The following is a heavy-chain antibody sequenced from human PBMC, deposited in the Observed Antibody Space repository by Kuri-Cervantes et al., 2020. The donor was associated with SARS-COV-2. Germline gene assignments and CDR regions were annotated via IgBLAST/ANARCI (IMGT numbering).Heavy chain of an antibody. Sequence: SCTVSGDSISGGDYNWSWIRQAPGKGLEWIGNIYYSGITHYASSLKSRVTMSIDTSKNEFSLELRSVTAADTAVYFCARGGVYFGSTTFFNYPDYLGQGTLVTVSS. J-gene: IGHJ4*02. CDR1: GDSISGGDYN. CDR3: ARGGVYFGSTTFFNYPDY. D-gene: IGHD3-10*01. V-gene: IGHV4-30-4*01. CDR2: IYYSGIT.